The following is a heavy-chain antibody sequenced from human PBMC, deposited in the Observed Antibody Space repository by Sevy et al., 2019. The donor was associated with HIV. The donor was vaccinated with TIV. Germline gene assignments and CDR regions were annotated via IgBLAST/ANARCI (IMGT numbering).Heavy chain of an antibody. Sequence: GGSPRLSCAASGFTFSTYAMSWVRQAPGKGLEWVSGISGSSWNTYYAGSVKGRFTISRDNSKNTLYLQMDSLRVEDTAVYYCAKESPGYNYDSSGSLDYWGQGTLVTVSS. CDR3: AKESPGYNYDSSGSLDY. D-gene: IGHD3-22*01. J-gene: IGHJ4*02. CDR1: GFTFSTYA. V-gene: IGHV3-23*01. CDR2: ISGSSWNT.